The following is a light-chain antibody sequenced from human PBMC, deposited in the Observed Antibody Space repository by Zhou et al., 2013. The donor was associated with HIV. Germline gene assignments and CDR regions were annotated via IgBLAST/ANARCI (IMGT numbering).Light chain of an antibody. CDR3: QQYGSSPQT. CDR1: QSVGSS. CDR2: DAS. Sequence: EIVLTQSPATLSLSPGERATLSCRASQSVGSSLAWYQQKPGQAPSLLISDASNRATGIPARFSGSGSGTDFTLTISRLEPEDFAVYYCQQYGSSPQTFGQGTKVEIK. J-gene: IGKJ1*01. V-gene: IGKV3-20*01.